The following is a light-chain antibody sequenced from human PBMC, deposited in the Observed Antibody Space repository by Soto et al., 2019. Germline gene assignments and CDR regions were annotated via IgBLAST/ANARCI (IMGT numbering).Light chain of an antibody. CDR3: SSYAGYNNFVV. V-gene: IGLV2-14*01. CDR1: SSDIGTFNY. J-gene: IGLJ2*01. Sequence: QSALAQPASVSGSPGQSITISCTGSSSDIGTFNYVSWYQQHPGKAPKLIIYEVHNRPSGVSSRFSASKSGNTASLTISGLQAEDEADYYCSSYAGYNNFVVFGGGTKLTVL. CDR2: EVH.